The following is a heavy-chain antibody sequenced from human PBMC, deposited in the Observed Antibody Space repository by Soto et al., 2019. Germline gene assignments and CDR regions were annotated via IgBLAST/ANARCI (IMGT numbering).Heavy chain of an antibody. D-gene: IGHD3-22*01. CDR3: ARIGGYGYYFDY. J-gene: IGHJ4*02. CDR1: GYTFTTYV. V-gene: IGHV1-18*01. Sequence: ASVKVSCTDSGYTFTTYVISWVRQAPGQGLEWMGWISAYNGNTNYAQKLQGRVTMTTDTSTSTAYMELRSLRSDDTAVYYCARIGGYGYYFDYWGQGTLVTVSS. CDR2: ISAYNGNT.